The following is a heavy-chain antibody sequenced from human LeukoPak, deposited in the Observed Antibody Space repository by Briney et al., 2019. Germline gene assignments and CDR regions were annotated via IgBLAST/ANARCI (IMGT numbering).Heavy chain of an antibody. J-gene: IGHJ4*02. V-gene: IGHV3-20*04. Sequence: GGSLRLSCAASGFTFDDYGMSWVRQAPGKGLEWVSGINWDGGSTVYADSVKGRFTISRDNAKNSLYLQMNSLRAEDTALYYCARVPMVRGARYYFDYWGQGTLVTVSS. CDR3: ARVPMVRGARYYFDY. D-gene: IGHD3-10*01. CDR2: INWDGGST. CDR1: GFTFDDYG.